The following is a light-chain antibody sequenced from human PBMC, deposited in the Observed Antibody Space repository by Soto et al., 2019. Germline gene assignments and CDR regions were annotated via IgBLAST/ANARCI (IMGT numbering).Light chain of an antibody. V-gene: IGKV3D-15*01. J-gene: IGKJ5*01. CDR1: QSVDIS. Sequence: EVVMTQSPATLSVSPGESASLLCRASQSVDISLAWYQQKRGQTPRLLIYDASTRATGIPARFSGSGSGTEFTLTISSLQSEDFAVYYCQQYNYWPPITFGQGTRLEMK. CDR3: QQYNYWPPIT. CDR2: DAS.